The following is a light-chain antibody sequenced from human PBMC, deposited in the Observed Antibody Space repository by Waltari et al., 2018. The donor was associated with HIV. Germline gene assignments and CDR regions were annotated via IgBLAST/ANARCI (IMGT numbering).Light chain of an antibody. CDR1: SSDVGGYKY. CDR3: SSYAGSNNYV. CDR2: EVT. V-gene: IGLV2-8*01. J-gene: IGLJ1*01. Sequence: QSALTQPPSASGSPGQSVTISCTGTSSDVGGYKYVSWYQQHPGKAPKLMIDEVTKRPSGVPDRFSGSKSGNTASLTVSGLQAEDEADYYCSSYAGSNNYVFGTGTKVTVL.